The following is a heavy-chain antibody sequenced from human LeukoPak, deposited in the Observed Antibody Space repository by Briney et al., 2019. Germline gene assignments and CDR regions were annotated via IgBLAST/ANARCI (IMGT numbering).Heavy chain of an antibody. CDR2: MNPNSGNT. CDR1: GYTFTSYD. J-gene: IGHJ6*02. CDR3: AREPVNSSSWFYYYYYGMDV. V-gene: IGHV1-8*01. D-gene: IGHD6-13*01. Sequence: GASVKVSCKASGYTFTSYDINWVRQATGQGLEWMGWMNPNSGNTGYAQKFQGRVTMTRNTSISTAYMELSSLRSEDTAVYYCAREPVNSSSWFYYYYYGMDVWGQGTTVTVSS.